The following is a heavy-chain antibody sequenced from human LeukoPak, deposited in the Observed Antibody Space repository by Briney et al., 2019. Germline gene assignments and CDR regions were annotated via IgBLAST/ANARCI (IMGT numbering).Heavy chain of an antibody. D-gene: IGHD3-3*01. J-gene: IGHJ4*02. CDR2: GYYSGRT. V-gene: IGHV4-30-4*08. CDR1: GGSISSGDYY. CDR3: AREKIFGDGDPAEFDY. Sequence: SETLSLTCTVSGGSISSGDYYWSWLRQPPGKGLEWVGCGYYSGRTYSNPSLQSRVTITVDTSKNQFSLKLSSVTAADTAVYHCAREKIFGDGDPAEFDYWGQGTLVTVSS.